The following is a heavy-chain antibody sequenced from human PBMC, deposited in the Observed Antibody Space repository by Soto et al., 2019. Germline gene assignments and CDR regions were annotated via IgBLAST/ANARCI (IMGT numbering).Heavy chain of an antibody. CDR3: ARERARCSGGSCYSDY. V-gene: IGHV4-34*01. Sequence: QVQLQQWGAGLLKPSETLSLTCAVYGGTFSGYYWSWIRQPPGKGLEWIGEINHSGSTNYNPSLKSRVTISVDTSKNQFSLKLSSVTAADTAVYYCARERARCSGGSCYSDYWGQGTLVTVSS. D-gene: IGHD2-15*01. J-gene: IGHJ4*02. CDR1: GGTFSGYY. CDR2: INHSGST.